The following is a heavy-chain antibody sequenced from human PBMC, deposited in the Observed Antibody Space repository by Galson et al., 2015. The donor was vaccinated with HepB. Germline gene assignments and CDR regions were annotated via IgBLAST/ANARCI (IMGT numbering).Heavy chain of an antibody. D-gene: IGHD1-1*01. CDR2: ISAYNGNT. CDR1: GYTFTGYG. CDR3: AREGTGLGYYYGMDV. V-gene: IGHV1-18*04. J-gene: IGHJ6*02. Sequence: SVKVSCKASGYTFTGYGISWVRQAPGQGLEWMGWISAYNGNTNYAQKLQGRVTMTTDTSTSTAYMELRSLRSDDTAVYYCAREGTGLGYYYGMDVWGQGTTVTVSS.